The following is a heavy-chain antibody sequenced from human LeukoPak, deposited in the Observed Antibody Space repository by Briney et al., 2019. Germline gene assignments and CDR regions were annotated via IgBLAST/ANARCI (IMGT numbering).Heavy chain of an antibody. CDR1: GYTFTGYY. Sequence: ASVKVSCKASGYTFTGYYMHRVRQAPGQGLEWMGWINPNSGGTNYAQKFQGRVTMTRDTSISTAYMELSRLRSDDTAVYYCARALIAAHAFDIWGQGTMVTVSS. CDR3: ARALIAAHAFDI. V-gene: IGHV1-2*02. CDR2: INPNSGGT. D-gene: IGHD6-6*01. J-gene: IGHJ3*02.